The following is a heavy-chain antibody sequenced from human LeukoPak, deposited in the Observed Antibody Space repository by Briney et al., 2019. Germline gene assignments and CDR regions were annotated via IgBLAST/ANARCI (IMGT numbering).Heavy chain of an antibody. V-gene: IGHV4-39*01. CDR2: IYYSGST. D-gene: IGHD3-10*01. CDR3: ARLGLRRRTMVRFDP. CDR1: GGSISSSSYY. Sequence: SETLSLTCTVSGGSISSSSYYWDWIRQPPGKGLEWIGSIYYSGSTYYNPSLKSRVTISVDTSKNQFSLKLSSVTAADTAVYYCARLGLRRRTMVRFDPWGQGTLVTVSS. J-gene: IGHJ5*02.